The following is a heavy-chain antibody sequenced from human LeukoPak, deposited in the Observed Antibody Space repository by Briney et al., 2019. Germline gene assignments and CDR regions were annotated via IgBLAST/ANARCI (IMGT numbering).Heavy chain of an antibody. Sequence: GGSLRLSCAASGFTFNNYWMTWVRQAPGKGLEWVANINQDGSAKYYMDSVKGRITISRDHAKNSLYLQLNSLRAEDTAVFYCARIGYSSSSLDYWGQGALVTVSS. CDR1: GFTFNNYW. CDR2: INQDGSAK. J-gene: IGHJ4*02. CDR3: ARIGYSSSSLDY. V-gene: IGHV3-7*01. D-gene: IGHD6-6*01.